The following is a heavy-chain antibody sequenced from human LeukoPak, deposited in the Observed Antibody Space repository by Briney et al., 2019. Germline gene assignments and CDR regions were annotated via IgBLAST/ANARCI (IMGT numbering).Heavy chain of an antibody. CDR2: ISANGGAT. D-gene: IGHD3-10*01. Sequence: GGSLRLSCAASGFTFSNFAMSWVRQAPGKGLGCVSLISANGGATDYADSVKGRFTISRDNSKSTLYLQMNSLRADDTAVYYCAKASGSPYYFDYWGQGTLVTVSS. CDR1: GFTFSNFA. CDR3: AKASGSPYYFDY. J-gene: IGHJ4*02. V-gene: IGHV3-23*01.